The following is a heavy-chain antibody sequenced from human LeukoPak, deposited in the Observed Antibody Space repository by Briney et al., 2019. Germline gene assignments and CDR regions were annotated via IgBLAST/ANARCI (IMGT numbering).Heavy chain of an antibody. Sequence: ASVKVSCKASGYTFTGYYMHWVRQAPGQGLEWMGWINPNSGGTNYAQKFQGRVTMTRDTSISTAYMELSRLRSDDTAVYYCASPHYYDSSGYYSLPNDAFDIWGQGTMVTVSS. V-gene: IGHV1-2*02. CDR3: ASPHYYDSSGYYSLPNDAFDI. J-gene: IGHJ3*02. D-gene: IGHD3-22*01. CDR2: INPNSGGT. CDR1: GYTFTGYY.